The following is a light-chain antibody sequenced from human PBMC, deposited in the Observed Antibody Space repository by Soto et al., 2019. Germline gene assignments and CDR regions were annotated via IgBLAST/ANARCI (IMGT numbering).Light chain of an antibody. CDR2: AAT. CDR3: QQLHMYRRT. V-gene: IGKV1-9*01. Sequence: DIRLTQSPSFLSGSVGDRVTITCRASQDINSYLAWYRQKPGKAPKLLIYAATTLVSAVPSRFSGGGSGTEFTLTISSLQPEDVATYYCQQLHMYRRTFGQGTKVEF. J-gene: IGKJ1*01. CDR1: QDINSY.